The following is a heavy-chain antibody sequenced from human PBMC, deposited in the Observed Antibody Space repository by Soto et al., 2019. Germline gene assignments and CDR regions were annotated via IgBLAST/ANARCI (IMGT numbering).Heavy chain of an antibody. CDR2: ISASGDNT. J-gene: IGHJ4*02. D-gene: IGHD6-13*01. CDR1: GFTFSSRA. Sequence: PGGSLRLSCAASGFTFSSRAMSWVRQAPGKGLDWVSIISASGDNTYYADSVKGRFTISRDNSKNTLYLQMNSLRAEDTAVYYCAKKRYSSSWSRTFFDYWGQGTLVTVSS. CDR3: AKKRYSSSWSRTFFDY. V-gene: IGHV3-23*01.